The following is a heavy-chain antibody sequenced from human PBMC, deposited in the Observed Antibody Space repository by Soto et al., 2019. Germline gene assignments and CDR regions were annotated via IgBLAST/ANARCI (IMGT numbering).Heavy chain of an antibody. Sequence: PSETLSLTCAVYGGSFSGYYWSWIRQPPGKGLEWIGEINHSGSTNYNPSLKSRVTISVDTSKNQFSLKLSSVTAADTAVYYCARGLGMLPYYYYYYMDVWGKGTTVTVS. CDR2: INHSGST. CDR1: GGSFSGYY. CDR3: ARGLGMLPYYYYYYMDV. J-gene: IGHJ6*03. V-gene: IGHV4-34*01. D-gene: IGHD2-8*01.